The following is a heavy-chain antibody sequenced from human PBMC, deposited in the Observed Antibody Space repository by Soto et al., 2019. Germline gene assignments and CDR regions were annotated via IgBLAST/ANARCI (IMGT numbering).Heavy chain of an antibody. Sequence: SETLSLTCAVYGGSFSGYYWSWIRQPPGKGLEWIGEINHSGSTNYNPSLKSRVTISVDTSKNQFSLKLSSVTAADTAVYYCARGGGSLYDSSGYYYVRYYYGMDVWGQGTMVTVSS. D-gene: IGHD3-22*01. CDR2: INHSGST. CDR3: ARGGGSLYDSSGYYYVRYYYGMDV. CDR1: GGSFSGYY. V-gene: IGHV4-34*01. J-gene: IGHJ6*02.